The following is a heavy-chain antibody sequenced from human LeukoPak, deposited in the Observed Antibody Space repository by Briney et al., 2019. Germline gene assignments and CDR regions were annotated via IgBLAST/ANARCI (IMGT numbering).Heavy chain of an antibody. Sequence: SETLSLTCTVSGGSISSGDYYWSWIRQPPGKGLEWIGYIYYSGSTYYNPSLKSRVTISVDTSKNQFSLNLSSVTAADTAVYYCARGLGSDAFDIWGQGTMVTVSS. CDR2: IYYSGST. CDR1: GGSISSGDYY. J-gene: IGHJ3*02. V-gene: IGHV4-30-4*01. CDR3: ARGLGSDAFDI.